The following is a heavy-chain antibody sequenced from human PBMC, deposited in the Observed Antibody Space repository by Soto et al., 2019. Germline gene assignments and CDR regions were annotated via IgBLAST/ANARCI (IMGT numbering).Heavy chain of an antibody. Sequence: QVQLVQSGAEVKKPGASVKVSCKASGYTFTSYGISWVRQAPGQGLEWMGWISAYNGNTNYAQKLQGRVTMTTDTATSTAYMGLRSLRSDDTAVYYCANELPPPTYGMDVWGQGTTVTVSS. V-gene: IGHV1-18*01. J-gene: IGHJ6*02. CDR3: ANELPPPTYGMDV. CDR2: ISAYNGNT. D-gene: IGHD1-7*01. CDR1: GYTFTSYG.